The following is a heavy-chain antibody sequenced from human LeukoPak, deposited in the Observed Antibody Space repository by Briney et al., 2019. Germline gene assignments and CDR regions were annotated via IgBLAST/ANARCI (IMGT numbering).Heavy chain of an antibody. D-gene: IGHD3-10*01. CDR2: IYPGDSDT. Sequence: GESLKISCKSSGYSFTTYWIGWVRQMPGKGLEWMGIIYPGDSDTRYSPSFQGQVTISADKSISTAYLQWSSLKASDTAMYYCARHRGSRGVKNSGAYYYYYMDVWGKGTTVTVSS. CDR3: ARHRGSRGVKNSGAYYYYYMDV. V-gene: IGHV5-51*01. J-gene: IGHJ6*03. CDR1: GYSFTTYW.